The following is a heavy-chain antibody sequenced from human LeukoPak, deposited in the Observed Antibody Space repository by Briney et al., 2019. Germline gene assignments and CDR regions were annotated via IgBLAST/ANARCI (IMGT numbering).Heavy chain of an antibody. D-gene: IGHD3-22*01. V-gene: IGHV1-24*01. Sequence: EASVKVSCKVSRYTLTELSMHWVRQAPGKGLEWMGGFDPEHGETIYAQKFQGRVTMTEGTSTDTAYMELSSLRSEDTAVYYCATGRLYYDRRGYYENDAFDTWGQGTMVTVSS. J-gene: IGHJ3*02. CDR3: ATGRLYYDRRGYYENDAFDT. CDR2: FDPEHGET. CDR1: RYTLTELS.